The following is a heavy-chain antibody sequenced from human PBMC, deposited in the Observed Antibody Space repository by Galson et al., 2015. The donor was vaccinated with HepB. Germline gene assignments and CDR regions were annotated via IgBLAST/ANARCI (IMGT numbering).Heavy chain of an antibody. CDR2: ISWNSGNI. Sequence: SLRLSCAASGFTFDDYAMHWVRQAPGKGLEWVSGISWNSGNIGYADSVKGRFTISRDNAKNSLYLQMNSLRAEDMALYYCAKGDSGSYFDNWFDLWGQGTLVTVSS. D-gene: IGHD3-10*01. V-gene: IGHV3-9*03. CDR1: GFTFDDYA. J-gene: IGHJ5*02. CDR3: AKGDSGSYFDNWFDL.